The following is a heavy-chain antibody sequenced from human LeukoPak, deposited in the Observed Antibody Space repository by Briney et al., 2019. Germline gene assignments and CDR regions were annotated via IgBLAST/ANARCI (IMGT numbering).Heavy chain of an antibody. CDR2: ISSSSSYT. J-gene: IGHJ4*02. CDR1: GFTFSDYY. D-gene: IGHD2-15*01. V-gene: IGHV3-11*06. CDR3: ARYCSVGSCYSH. Sequence: GGSLRLSCAASGFTFSDYYMSWIRQAPGKGLEWVSYISSSSSYTNYADSVKGRFTISRDNAKNSLYLQMNSLRAEDTAVYYCARYCSVGSCYSHWGQGTLVTVSS.